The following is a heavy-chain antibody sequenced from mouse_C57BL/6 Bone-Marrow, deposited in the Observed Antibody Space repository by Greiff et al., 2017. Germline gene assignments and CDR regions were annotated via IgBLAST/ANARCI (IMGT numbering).Heavy chain of an antibody. CDR2: IDPSDSYT. Sequence: QVQLQQSGAELMKPGASVKLSCKASGYTFTSYWMQWVKQRPGQGLEWIGEIDPSDSYTNYNQKFKGKATLTVDTSSSTAYMQLSSLTSEDSAVYYCAREWFYYGNYDAMDYWGQGTSVTVSS. V-gene: IGHV1-50*01. CDR1: GYTFTSYW. D-gene: IGHD2-1*01. J-gene: IGHJ4*01. CDR3: AREWFYYGNYDAMDY.